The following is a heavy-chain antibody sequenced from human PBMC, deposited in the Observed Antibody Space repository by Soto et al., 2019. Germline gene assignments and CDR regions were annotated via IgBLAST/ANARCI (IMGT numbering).Heavy chain of an antibody. J-gene: IGHJ6*02. CDR3: ARRQYYDFWSGYRTPYYYYGMDV. Sequence: SETLSLTCAVYGGSFSVYYWSWIRQPPGKGLEWSGEINHSGSTNYNPSLKSRVTISVDTSKNQFSLKLSSVTAADTAVYYCARRQYYDFWSGYRTPYYYYGMDVWGQGTTVTVSS. CDR1: GGSFSVYY. D-gene: IGHD3-3*01. V-gene: IGHV4-34*01. CDR2: INHSGST.